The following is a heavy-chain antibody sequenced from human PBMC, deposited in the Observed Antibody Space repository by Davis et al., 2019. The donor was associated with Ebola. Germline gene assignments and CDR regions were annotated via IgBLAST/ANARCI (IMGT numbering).Heavy chain of an antibody. CDR1: GFTFSSYW. CDR3: AKALGGAYGMDV. Sequence: PGGSLRLSCAASGFTFSSYWMHWVRQAPGKGLVWVSRINSDGSSTSYADSVKGRFTISRDNAKNSLYLQMNSLRAEDTALYYCAKALGGAYGMDVWGQGTTVTVSS. J-gene: IGHJ6*02. CDR2: INSDGSST. V-gene: IGHV3-74*01.